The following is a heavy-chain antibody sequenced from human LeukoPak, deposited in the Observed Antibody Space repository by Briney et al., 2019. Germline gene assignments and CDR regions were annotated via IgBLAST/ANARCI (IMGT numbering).Heavy chain of an antibody. J-gene: IGHJ4*02. CDR3: ERGRVSSTWYVSDY. CDR2: IIPIFGTA. Sequence: SVKVSCKASGGTFSSYAISWGRQAPGQGLEWMGGIIPIFGTANYAQKFQGRVTIITDESTSTAYIELSSLRSEENAVYYCERGRVSSTWYVSDYWGQGTLVTVSS. D-gene: IGHD6-13*01. V-gene: IGHV1-69*05. CDR1: GGTFSSYA.